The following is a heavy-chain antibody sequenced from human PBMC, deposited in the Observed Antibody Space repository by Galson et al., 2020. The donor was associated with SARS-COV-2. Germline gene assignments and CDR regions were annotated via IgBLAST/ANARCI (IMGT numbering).Heavy chain of an antibody. J-gene: IGHJ6*02. CDR3: AIHQPDTGYDFYGMDV. Sequence: GGSLRLSCAASGFTFSTPAMSWVRQAPGKGLEWVSGVSASTDSAYYADSLKGRCTISRDNSKSILYLQMHSLRGEDTAVYYCAIHQPDTGYDFYGMDVWGRGTTVTVSS. CDR2: VSASTDSA. CDR1: GFTFSTPA. V-gene: IGHV3-23*01. D-gene: IGHD1-1*01.